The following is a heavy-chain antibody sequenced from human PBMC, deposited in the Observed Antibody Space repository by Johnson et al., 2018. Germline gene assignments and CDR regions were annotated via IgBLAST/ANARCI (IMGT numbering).Heavy chain of an antibody. V-gene: IGHV1-69*12. Sequence: QVQLVQSGAEVKKPGSSXKVSCKASGGTFSSYAISWVRQAPGQGLEWMGGIIPIFGTANYAQKFQGRVTITADESTSTAYMELSSRRSEDTAVYFCARGGLRRLVFADAFDIWGQGTMVTVSS. D-gene: IGHD3-10*02. CDR1: GGTFSSYA. CDR2: IIPIFGTA. CDR3: ARGGLRRLVFADAFDI. J-gene: IGHJ3*02.